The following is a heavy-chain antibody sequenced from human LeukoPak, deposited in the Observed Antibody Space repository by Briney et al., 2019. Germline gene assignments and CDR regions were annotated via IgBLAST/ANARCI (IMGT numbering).Heavy chain of an antibody. D-gene: IGHD2-2*01. Sequence: SVKVSCKASGGTFSSYAISWVRQAPGQGLEWMGGIIPIFGTANYAQKFQGRVTITADESTSTAYMELSSLRSEDTAVYYCARSVVVVPAALYYYYMGVWGKGTTVTVSS. V-gene: IGHV1-69*01. CDR3: ARSVVVVPAALYYYYMGV. J-gene: IGHJ6*03. CDR2: IIPIFGTA. CDR1: GGTFSSYA.